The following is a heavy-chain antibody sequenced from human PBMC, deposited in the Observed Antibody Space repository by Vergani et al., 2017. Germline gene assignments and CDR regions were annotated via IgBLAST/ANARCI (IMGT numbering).Heavy chain of an antibody. J-gene: IGHJ4*02. CDR1: GFTFSNYG. CDR3: ATIXSPLGQLPRGPNGY. Sequence: QVQLVESEGGVVQPGRSLTLSCAASGFTFSNYGMHWVRQAPGKGLEWVAVVSYDGSNKYYADSVMGRFTISRDNSKNTLYLQMNSLRAEDTAVYYCATIXSPLGQLPRGPNGYWGQGTLVTVSS. CDR2: VSYDGSNK. V-gene: IGHV3-30*03. D-gene: IGHD2-2*01.